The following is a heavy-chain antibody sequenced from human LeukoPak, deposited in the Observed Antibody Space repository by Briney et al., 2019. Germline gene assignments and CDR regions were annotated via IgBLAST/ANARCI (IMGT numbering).Heavy chain of an antibody. Sequence: GGSLRLSCAASGFTFSSYSMNWVRQAPGKGLEWVSSISSSSSYIYYADSVKGRFTISRDNAKNSLCLQMNSLRAEDTAVYYCVLNHGSGSYYLPLWGQGTLVTVSS. D-gene: IGHD3-10*01. CDR1: GFTFSSYS. CDR3: VLNHGSGSYYLPL. J-gene: IGHJ4*02. V-gene: IGHV3-21*01. CDR2: ISSSSSYI.